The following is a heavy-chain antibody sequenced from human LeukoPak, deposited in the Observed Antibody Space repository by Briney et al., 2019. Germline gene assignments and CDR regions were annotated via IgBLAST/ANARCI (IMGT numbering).Heavy chain of an antibody. D-gene: IGHD2-21*02. V-gene: IGHV3-30*18. CDR3: AKGPYCGGDCYSAQYYFDY. CDR2: ISYDGSNK. J-gene: IGHJ4*02. Sequence: PGGSLRLSCAASGFTFSSYGMHWVRQAPGKGLEWVAVISYDGSNKYYADSVKGRFTISRDNSKNTLYLQMNSLRAEDTAVYYCAKGPYCGGDCYSAQYYFDYWGQGTLVTVSS. CDR1: GFTFSSYG.